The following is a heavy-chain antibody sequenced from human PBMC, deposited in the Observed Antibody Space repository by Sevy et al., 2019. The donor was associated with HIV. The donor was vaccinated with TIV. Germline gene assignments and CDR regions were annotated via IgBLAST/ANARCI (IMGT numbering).Heavy chain of an antibody. V-gene: IGHV5-51*01. CDR3: ARHWPGEDIVVEVAALAFDM. J-gene: IGHJ3*02. D-gene: IGHD2-15*01. CDR1: GYSFTSYW. Sequence: GESLKISCKGSGYSFTSYWIGWVRQMPGKGLEWMGIIYPGDSDTRYSPSFQGQVTISADKSISTAYLQWGSLKASDTAMYYCARHWPGEDIVVEVAALAFDMWGQGTMVTVSS. CDR2: IYPGDSDT.